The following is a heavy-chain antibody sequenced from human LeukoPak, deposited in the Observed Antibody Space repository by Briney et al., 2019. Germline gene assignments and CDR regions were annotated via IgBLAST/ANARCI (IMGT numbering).Heavy chain of an antibody. J-gene: IGHJ4*02. Sequence: GGSLRLSCAGSGFTFSNSWMLWVRQAPGRGLEWVARIKRDIDGGTTDYAAPVKGRFTITRDDSENTLYLKMNSLKTEDTAVYYCTTDLPRSTSCSHDYWGQGTQVTVSS. CDR3: TTDLPRSTSCSHDY. CDR1: GFTFSNSW. D-gene: IGHD2/OR15-2a*01. V-gene: IGHV3-15*01. CDR2: IKRDIDGGTT.